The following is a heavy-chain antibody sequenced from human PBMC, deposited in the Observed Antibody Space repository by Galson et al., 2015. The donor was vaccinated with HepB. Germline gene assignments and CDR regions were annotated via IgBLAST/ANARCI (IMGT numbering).Heavy chain of an antibody. D-gene: IGHD2-2*01. CDR3: ARVDRYCSSTSCYYFDY. CDR1: GGSISSGGYY. Sequence: TLSLTCTVSGGSISSGGYYWSWIRQHPGKGLEWIGYIYYSGSTYYNPSLKSRVTISVDTSKNQFSLKLSSVTAADTAVYYCARVDRYCSSTSCYYFDYWGQGTLVTVSS. CDR2: IYYSGST. V-gene: IGHV4-31*03. J-gene: IGHJ4*01.